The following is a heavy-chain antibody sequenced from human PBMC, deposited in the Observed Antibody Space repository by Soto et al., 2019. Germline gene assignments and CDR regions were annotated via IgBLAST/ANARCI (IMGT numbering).Heavy chain of an antibody. V-gene: IGHV4-30-4*01. D-gene: IGHD4-17*01. CDR3: ARETTVTTNWERGIDY. Sequence: SETLSLTCTVSGGSISSGDYYWSWIRQPPGKGLEWIGYIYYSGSTYYNPSLKSRVTISVDTSKNQFSLKLSSVTAADTAVYYCARETTVTTNWERGIDYWGQGTLVTVSS. CDR1: GGSISSGDYY. CDR2: IYYSGST. J-gene: IGHJ4*02.